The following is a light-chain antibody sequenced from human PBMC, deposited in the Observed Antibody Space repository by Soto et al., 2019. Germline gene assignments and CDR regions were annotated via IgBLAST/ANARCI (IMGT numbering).Light chain of an antibody. CDR3: SSYSSSSTPVL. V-gene: IGLV2-14*01. J-gene: IGLJ2*01. CDR1: SSDVGDFNY. CDR2: EVS. Sequence: QSALTQPASVSGSPGQSITISCTGTSSDVGDFNYVFWYQHHPGKAPKLIIYEVSNRPSGVSDRFSGSKSGNTASLTISGLQPEDEADYYCSSYSSSSTPVLFGGRTKLTVL.